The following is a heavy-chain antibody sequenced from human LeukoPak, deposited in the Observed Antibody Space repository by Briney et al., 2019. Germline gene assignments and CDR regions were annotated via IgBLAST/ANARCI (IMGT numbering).Heavy chain of an antibody. J-gene: IGHJ4*02. D-gene: IGHD3-22*01. V-gene: IGHV1-18*01. CDR1: GYTFTSYG. Sequence: ASVKLSCKASGYTFTSYGISWVRQAPGQGLEWMGWISAYNGNTNYAQTHQGRVTMTTDTSTSTAYMELRSLRSDDTAEYYCARGDYYDSSNTFRPFDYWGQGTLVTVSS. CDR3: ARGDYYDSSNTFRPFDY. CDR2: ISAYNGNT.